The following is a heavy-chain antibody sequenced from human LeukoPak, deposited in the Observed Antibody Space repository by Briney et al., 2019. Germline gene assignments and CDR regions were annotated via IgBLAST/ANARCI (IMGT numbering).Heavy chain of an antibody. CDR1: GGSFSGYY. D-gene: IGHD5-12*01. CDR2: INHSGST. V-gene: IGHV4-34*01. CDR3: ARVLVQGNGYSGYDEPFDY. J-gene: IGHJ4*02. Sequence: ADTLSLTCAVYGGSFSGYYWSWIRQPPGKGLEWIGEINHSGSTNYNPSLKSRVTISVDTSKNQFSLKLISVTAADTAVYYCARVLVQGNGYSGYDEPFDYWGQGTLVTVSS.